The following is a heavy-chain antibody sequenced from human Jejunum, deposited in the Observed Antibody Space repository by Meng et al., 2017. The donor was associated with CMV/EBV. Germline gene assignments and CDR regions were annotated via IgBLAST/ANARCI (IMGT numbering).Heavy chain of an antibody. CDR3: ARACRQVSNCYLDS. V-gene: IGHV3-53*01. J-gene: IGHJ4*02. CDR1: GFSVSTNY. D-gene: IGHD4-11*01. CDR2: IRGDDST. Sequence: SCAASGFSVSTNYMSWVRQAPGKGLEWVSFIRGDDSTSYTDSVQGRFTISRDNSKNTVYLQMNSLRAEDTAVYYCARACRQVSNCYLDSWGQGILVTVSS.